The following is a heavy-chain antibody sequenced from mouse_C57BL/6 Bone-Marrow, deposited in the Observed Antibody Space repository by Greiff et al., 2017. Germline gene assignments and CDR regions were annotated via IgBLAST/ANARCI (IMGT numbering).Heavy chain of an antibody. CDR2: IYPGDGDT. Sequence: QVQLQQSGPELVKPGASVKISCKASGYAFSSSWMNWVKQRPGKGLEWIGRIYPGDGDTNYNGKFKGKATLTADKSSSTAYMQLSSPTSEDSAVYFCAREEGSVRSFDYWGQGTTLTVSS. CDR3: AREEGSVRSFDY. V-gene: IGHV1-82*01. J-gene: IGHJ2*01. D-gene: IGHD2-14*01. CDR1: GYAFSSSW.